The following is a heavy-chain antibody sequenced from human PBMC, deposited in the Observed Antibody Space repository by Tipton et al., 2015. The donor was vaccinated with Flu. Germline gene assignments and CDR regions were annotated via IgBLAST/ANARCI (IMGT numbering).Heavy chain of an antibody. J-gene: IGHJ4*02. Sequence: TLSLTCAVNGGSFSGNYWNWIRQPPGKGLEWIGEINPSGSTIYNPSLKSRVTISLDTSKNQFSLRLSSMTAADTAVYYCARKYYDLWAAWRVDWGQGTLVTVSS. D-gene: IGHD3-3*01. V-gene: IGHV4-34*01. CDR2: INPSGST. CDR1: GGSFSGNY. CDR3: ARKYYDLWAAWRVD.